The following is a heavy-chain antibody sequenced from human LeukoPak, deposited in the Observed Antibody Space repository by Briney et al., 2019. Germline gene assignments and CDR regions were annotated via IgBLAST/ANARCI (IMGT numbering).Heavy chain of an antibody. J-gene: IGHJ4*02. CDR1: GFTFSGYW. V-gene: IGHV3-7*01. D-gene: IGHD1-26*01. CDR3: ARDKIVGPTTLDY. CDR2: IKQDGYEK. Sequence: GGSLRLSCAASGFTFSGYWMSWVRQTPEKGLEWVANIKQDGYEKYYVDSVKGRFTISRDNAKNSLYLQMNSLRAGDTAIYYCARDKIVGPTTLDYWGQGTLVTVSS.